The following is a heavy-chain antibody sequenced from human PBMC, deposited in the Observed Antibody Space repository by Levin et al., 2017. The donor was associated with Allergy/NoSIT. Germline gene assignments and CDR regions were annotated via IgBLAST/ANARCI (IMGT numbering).Heavy chain of an antibody. V-gene: IGHV3-7*01. Sequence: GSLRLSCTAPRFSLNSYWMNWVRQVPGTGLEWVASINQDGSARDYVDSVKGRFTISRDNANNSLYLQMNSLRAEDTAVYYCATACTSSSCYSLYFHNWGQGASVTVSS. CDR2: INQDGSAR. D-gene: IGHD2-2*02. J-gene: IGHJ1*01. CDR3: ATACTSSSCYSLYFHN. CDR1: RFSLNSYW.